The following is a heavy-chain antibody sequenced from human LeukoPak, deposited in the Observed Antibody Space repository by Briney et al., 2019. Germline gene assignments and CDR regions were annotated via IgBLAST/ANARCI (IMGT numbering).Heavy chain of an antibody. J-gene: IGHJ5*02. CDR2: IYYSGST. CDR1: GGSISSSSYY. D-gene: IGHD5-24*01. CDR3: SRSRRDGYKRDRGWFDP. Sequence: SETLSLTCTVSGGSISSSSYYWGWIRQPPGKGLEWIGSIYYSGSTYYNPSLKSRVTISVDTSKNQFSLKLTSVTAADTAIYYCSRSRRDGYKRDRGWFDPWGQGALFTVSS. V-gene: IGHV4-39*07.